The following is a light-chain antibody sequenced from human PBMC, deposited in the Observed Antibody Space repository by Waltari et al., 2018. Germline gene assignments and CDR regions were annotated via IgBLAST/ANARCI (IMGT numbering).Light chain of an antibody. CDR3: MQALRSPYS. J-gene: IGKJ2*03. CDR2: LVS. Sequence: DIVMTQTPLSLPVTLGEPASISCRSSQSLVYSDGKTYLEWYLQKPGQSPQLLMYLVSNRAAGVPDKFSGSGSGTDFTLKISRVEAEDVGVYYCMQALRSPYSFGQGTKVEIK. V-gene: IGKV2-40*01. CDR1: QSLVYSDGKTY.